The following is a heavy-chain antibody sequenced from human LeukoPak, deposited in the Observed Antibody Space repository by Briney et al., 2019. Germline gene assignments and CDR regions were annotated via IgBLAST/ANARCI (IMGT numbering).Heavy chain of an antibody. CDR3: ARESDDDPFDY. V-gene: IGHV4-30-2*01. CDR1: GGSISSGGYY. J-gene: IGHJ4*02. CDR2: IYHSGST. D-gene: IGHD3-3*01. Sequence: PSQTLSLTCTVSGGSISSGGYYWSWIRQPPGKGLEWIGYIYHSGSTYYNPSLKSRVTISVDRSKNQFSLKLSSVTAADTAVYYCARESDDDPFDYWGQGTLVTVSS.